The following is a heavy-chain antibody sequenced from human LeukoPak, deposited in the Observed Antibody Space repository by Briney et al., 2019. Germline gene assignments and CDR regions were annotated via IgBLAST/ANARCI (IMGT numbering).Heavy chain of an antibody. V-gene: IGHV4-34*01. D-gene: IGHD6-6*01. Sequence: SETLSLTCAVYGGSFSGYYWSWIRQPPGKGLEWIGEINHSGSINYNPSLKSRVTISVDTSKNQFSLKLSSVTAADTAVYYCARSFKQLLPFDYWGQGTLVTVSS. J-gene: IGHJ4*02. CDR1: GGSFSGYY. CDR2: INHSGSI. CDR3: ARSFKQLLPFDY.